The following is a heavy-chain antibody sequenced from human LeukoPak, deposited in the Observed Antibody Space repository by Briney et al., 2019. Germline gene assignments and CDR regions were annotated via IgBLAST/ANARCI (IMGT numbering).Heavy chain of an antibody. V-gene: IGHV3-7*01. Sequence: GGSLRLSCTASGFTFSSYWMSWVRQAPGKGLEWVANIKQIKQEGSEKDYVDSVKGRFSISRDNAKNTLYLQMNSLRAEDTAVYYCARDYSYGLDVWGQGTTVTVSS. D-gene: IGHD2-15*01. CDR2: IKQIKQEGSEK. CDR3: ARDYSYGLDV. CDR1: GFTFSSYW. J-gene: IGHJ6*02.